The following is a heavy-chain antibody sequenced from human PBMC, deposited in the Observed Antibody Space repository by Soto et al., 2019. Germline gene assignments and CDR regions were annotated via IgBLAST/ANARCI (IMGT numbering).Heavy chain of an antibody. V-gene: IGHV3-9*01. CDR2: ISWNSGSV. D-gene: IGHD1-1*01. CDR1: GFTFDDYA. Sequence: EVQLVESGGGLVQPGRSLRLSCAASGFTFDDYAMHWVRQIPGKGLEGVSGISWNSGSVAYADSVKGRFTISRDNAKNSLYLQMNSLRAEDTALYYCAKDQTTGTTNPPYWYFDLWGRGTLVTVSS. J-gene: IGHJ2*01. CDR3: AKDQTTGTTNPPYWYFDL.